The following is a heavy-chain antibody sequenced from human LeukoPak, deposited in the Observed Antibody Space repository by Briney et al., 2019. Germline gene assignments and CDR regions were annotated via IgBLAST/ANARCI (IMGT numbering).Heavy chain of an antibody. V-gene: IGHV3-21*04. D-gene: IGHD5-12*01. CDR2: ISSTSSDI. Sequence: KPGGSLRLSCVASGFAFETYTMNWVRQAPGKGLEWVSFISSTSSDISYADSVRDRFTISRDNAKNSLFLQMDSLRVEDTAVYYCAKGLFSGYDKYLDSWGQGTLVTVSS. J-gene: IGHJ4*02. CDR1: GFAFETYT. CDR3: AKGLFSGYDKYLDS.